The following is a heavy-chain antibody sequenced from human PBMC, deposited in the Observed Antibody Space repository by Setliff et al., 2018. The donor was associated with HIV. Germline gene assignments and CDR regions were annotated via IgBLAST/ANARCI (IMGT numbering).Heavy chain of an antibody. Sequence: GGSLRLSCAASGFTVSDYYMTWIRRAPGGGLEWVAYIGRSGSPIYYADSVQGRFTVSRDNAKSSLYLQMNSLRVEDTAVYFCARPSDGAGFSTDDAFDTWGQGTMVTVSS. CDR2: IGRSGSPI. V-gene: IGHV3-11*04. J-gene: IGHJ3*02. CDR3: ARPSDGAGFSTDDAFDT. D-gene: IGHD2-21*01. CDR1: GFTVSDYY.